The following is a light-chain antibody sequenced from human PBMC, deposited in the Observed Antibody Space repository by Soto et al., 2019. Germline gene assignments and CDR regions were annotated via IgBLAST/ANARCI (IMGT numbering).Light chain of an antibody. CDR2: GAS. CDR3: QQDGGSPQT. J-gene: IGKJ1*01. Sequence: IVLAQSPGTLSFSPVDSATLSFSPSQSISSSYLAWYQQAPGQAPRLLIYGASTRATGIPARFSGSGSGTDFTLTISRLEPEDFAVYYCQQDGGSPQTLAQGAKVDIK. CDR1: QSISSSY. V-gene: IGKV3-20*01.